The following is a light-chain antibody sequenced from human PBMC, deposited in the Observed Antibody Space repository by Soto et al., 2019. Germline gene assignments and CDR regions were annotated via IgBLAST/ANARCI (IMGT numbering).Light chain of an antibody. CDR3: HQTRSFPLT. CDR1: EAITSW. V-gene: IGKV1-12*01. Sequence: DIHVTQSPSSVSASVGDRVTITCRASEAITSWLAWYQQKPGRAPKLLIYSASSLQSGAPSRFTGSGSGTDFTLTITSLQPDDAAFYYCHQTRSFPLTFGGGTKVEI. CDR2: SAS. J-gene: IGKJ4*01.